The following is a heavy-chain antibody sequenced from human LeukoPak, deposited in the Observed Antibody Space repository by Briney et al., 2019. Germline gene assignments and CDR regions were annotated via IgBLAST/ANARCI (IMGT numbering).Heavy chain of an antibody. V-gene: IGHV4-4*07. CDR3: ARSLYWYDRFDY. CDR1: GGSISSYY. CDR2: IYTSGST. J-gene: IGHJ4*02. Sequence: SETLSLTCTVSGGSISSYYWSWIRQPAGKGLEWIGRIYTSGSTNYNPSLRSRVTMSVDTSKNQFSLKLSSVTAADTAVYYCARSLYWYDRFDYWGQGTLVTVSS. D-gene: IGHD3-22*01.